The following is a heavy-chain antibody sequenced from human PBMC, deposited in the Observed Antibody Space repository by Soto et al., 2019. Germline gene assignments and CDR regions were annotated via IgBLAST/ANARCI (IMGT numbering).Heavy chain of an antibody. Sequence: LSLPCAASGFTFSNAWMNWVRQAPGKGLEWVGRIKSKTDGGTTDYAAPVKGRFTISRDDSKNTLYLQMNSLKTEDTAVYYCTTAGYCSGGSCYPHYYYYYGMDVWGQGTTVTVSS. CDR1: GFTFSNAW. CDR2: IKSKTDGGTT. V-gene: IGHV3-15*07. J-gene: IGHJ6*02. D-gene: IGHD2-15*01. CDR3: TTAGYCSGGSCYPHYYYYYGMDV.